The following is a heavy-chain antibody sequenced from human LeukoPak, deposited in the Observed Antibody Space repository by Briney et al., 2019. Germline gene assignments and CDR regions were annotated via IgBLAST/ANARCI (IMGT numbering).Heavy chain of an antibody. Sequence: SETLSLTYTVSGGSISSSSYYWGWSRQPPGKGLEWIGRIYTSGSTNYNPSLKSRVTISVDTSKNQFSLKLSSVTAADTAVYYCARVSTGWYHYFDSWGQGTLVTVSS. J-gene: IGHJ4*02. D-gene: IGHD6-19*01. CDR3: ARVSTGWYHYFDS. CDR1: GGSISSSSYY. V-gene: IGHV4-61*05. CDR2: IYTSGST.